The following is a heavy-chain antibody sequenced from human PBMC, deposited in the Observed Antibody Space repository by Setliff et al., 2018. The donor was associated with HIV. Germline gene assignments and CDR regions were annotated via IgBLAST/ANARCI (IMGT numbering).Heavy chain of an antibody. J-gene: IGHJ3*02. Sequence: GGSLRLSCAASGFTFSSYSMNWVRQAPGKGLGWVSSISSSSSYIYYADSVKGRFTISRDNAKNSLYLQMNSLRAEDTAVYYCARESMSQNAFDIWGQGTMVTVSS. CDR2: ISSSSSYI. CDR1: GFTFSSYS. V-gene: IGHV3-21*01. CDR3: ARESMSQNAFDI.